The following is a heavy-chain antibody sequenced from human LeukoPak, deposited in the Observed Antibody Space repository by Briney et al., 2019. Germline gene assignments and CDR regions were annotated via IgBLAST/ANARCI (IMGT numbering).Heavy chain of an antibody. V-gene: IGHV4-61*01. CDR2: MYYSGST. J-gene: IGHJ4*02. Sequence: SETLSLTCIVSGXSISSASNYWSWIRQPPGKGLEWIGYMYYSGSTSYNPSLKSRVTISADTSKNQFSLKLSSVTAADTAVYYCARDPGYCSGGSCGNFDYWGQGTLVTVSS. CDR3: ARDPGYCSGGSCGNFDY. D-gene: IGHD2-15*01. CDR1: GXSISSASNY.